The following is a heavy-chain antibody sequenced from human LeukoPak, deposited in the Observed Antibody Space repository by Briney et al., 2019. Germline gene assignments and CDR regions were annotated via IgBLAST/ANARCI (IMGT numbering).Heavy chain of an antibody. V-gene: IGHV1-18*01. D-gene: IGHD3-10*01. Sequence: ASMKVSCKASGYTFTSYGISWVRQAPGQGLEWMGWISAYNGNTNYAQKLQGRVTMTTDASTSTAYMELRSLRSDDTAVYYCARNGVGFGELLYYFDYWGQGTLVTVSS. CDR1: GYTFTSYG. J-gene: IGHJ4*02. CDR3: ARNGVGFGELLYYFDY. CDR2: ISAYNGNT.